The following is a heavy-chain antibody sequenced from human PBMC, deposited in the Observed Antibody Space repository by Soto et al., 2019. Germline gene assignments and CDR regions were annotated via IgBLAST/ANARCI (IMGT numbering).Heavy chain of an antibody. Sequence: ASVKVSCKASGFTFTSSAVQCVRQARGQRLEWIGWIVVGSGNTNYAQKFQERVTITRDMSTSTAYMELSSLRSEDTAVYYCAANGYYDSSGYYLRDYWGQGTLVTVSS. CDR1: GFTFTSSA. J-gene: IGHJ4*02. CDR3: AANGYYDSSGYYLRDY. D-gene: IGHD3-22*01. CDR2: IVVGSGNT. V-gene: IGHV1-58*01.